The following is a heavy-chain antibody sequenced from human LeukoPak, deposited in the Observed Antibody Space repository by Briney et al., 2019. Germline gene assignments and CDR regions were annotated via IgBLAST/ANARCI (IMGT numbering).Heavy chain of an antibody. CDR2: INPNSGGT. D-gene: IGHD3-10*01. V-gene: IGHV1-2*02. Sequence: PGASVKVSCKASGYTFTAYYMHWLRQAPGQGLEWMGWINPNSGGTKYAQKFQGRVTMTRDTSISTAYMELSSLSSDDTAVYYCARDSRGAYNFDFWGQGTLVTVSS. CDR1: GYTFTAYY. CDR3: ARDSRGAYNFDF. J-gene: IGHJ4*02.